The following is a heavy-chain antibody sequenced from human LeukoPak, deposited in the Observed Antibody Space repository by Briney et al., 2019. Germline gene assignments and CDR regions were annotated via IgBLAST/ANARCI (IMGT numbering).Heavy chain of an antibody. CDR2: FDPEDGET. CDR3: TTDLDY. CDR1: GYTLNELS. V-gene: IGHV1-24*01. J-gene: IGHJ4*02. Sequence: ASVKVSCKASGYTLNELSIHWVRQAPGKGLEWMGGFDPEDGETIYAQKFRGRPTMTEDTSTDTAYMELSSLRSDDTAVYYCTTDLDYWGQGSLVTVSS.